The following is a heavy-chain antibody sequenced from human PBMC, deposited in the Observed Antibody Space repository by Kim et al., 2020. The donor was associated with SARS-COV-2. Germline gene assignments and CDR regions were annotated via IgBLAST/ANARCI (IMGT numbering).Heavy chain of an antibody. Sequence: ASVKVSCKASGYTFTSYYMHWVRQAPGQGLEWMGIINPSGGSTSYAQKFQGRVTMTRDTSTSTVYMELSSLRSENTAVYYCARAPYGDIVVVPAAGWFDPWGQGTLVTVSS. D-gene: IGHD2-2*01. CDR2: INPSGGST. CDR1: GYTFTSYY. CDR3: ARAPYGDIVVVPAAGWFDP. V-gene: IGHV1-46*01. J-gene: IGHJ5*02.